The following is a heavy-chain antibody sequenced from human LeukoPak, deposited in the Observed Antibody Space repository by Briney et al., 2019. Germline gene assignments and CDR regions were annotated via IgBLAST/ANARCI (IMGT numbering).Heavy chain of an antibody. Sequence: GGSLRLSCAASGFTFSLYWMHWVRQVPGKGLVWVSRITSDGSSTWYAGSVKGRFTVSRDNARNTLSLQMNSLRAEDTALYYCARDQDGVGATIDLWGQGTLVTVSS. D-gene: IGHD1-26*01. V-gene: IGHV3-74*01. J-gene: IGHJ4*02. CDR2: ITSDGSST. CDR3: ARDQDGVGATIDL. CDR1: GFTFSLYW.